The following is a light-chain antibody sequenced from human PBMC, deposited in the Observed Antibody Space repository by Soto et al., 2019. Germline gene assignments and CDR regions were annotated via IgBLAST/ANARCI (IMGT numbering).Light chain of an antibody. CDR2: DAS. CDR3: QQRSDWPFH. V-gene: IGKV3-11*01. CDR1: QSVSSY. J-gene: IGKJ3*01. Sequence: EIVVTQARATTSMYPGERSTLSPRPRQSVSSYLARYQQKPGQAPRLVIYDASNRATGIPARFSGSGSGTDLTLTISSLEPEDFAVYYCQQRSDWPFHFGPGTKVDVK.